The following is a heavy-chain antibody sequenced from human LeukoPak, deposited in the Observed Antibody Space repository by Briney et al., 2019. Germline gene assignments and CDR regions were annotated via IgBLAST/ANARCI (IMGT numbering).Heavy chain of an antibody. J-gene: IGHJ4*02. Sequence: SETLSLTCTVSGDSISSGSYYWGWIRQPPGKGLEWIGYIYYSGSTNYNPSLKSRVTISVDTSKNQFSLKLSSVTAADTAVYYCARARLFDYYDSSGYYYDYWGQGTLVTVSS. CDR3: ARARLFDYYDSSGYYYDY. D-gene: IGHD3-22*01. CDR2: IYYSGST. V-gene: IGHV4-61*01. CDR1: GDSISSGSYY.